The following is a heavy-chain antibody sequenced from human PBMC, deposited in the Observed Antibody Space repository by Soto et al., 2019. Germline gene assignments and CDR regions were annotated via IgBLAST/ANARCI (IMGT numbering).Heavy chain of an antibody. J-gene: IGHJ4*02. V-gene: IGHV5-51*01. CDR3: ARQRDWNDAFDF. CDR2: IYPADSDT. Sequence: PGESLKISCKGSGYSFTTYWIGWVRQMPGKGLEWMGVIYPADSDTRYSPSFQGQVTFSADKSLSTAYLQWNSLKASDTARYYCARQRDWNDAFDFWGQGILVTVSS. CDR1: GYSFTTYW. D-gene: IGHD1-1*01.